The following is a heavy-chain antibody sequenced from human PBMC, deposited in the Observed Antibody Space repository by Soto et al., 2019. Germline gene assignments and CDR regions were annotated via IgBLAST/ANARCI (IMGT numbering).Heavy chain of an antibody. CDR3: ARDQAVITISGGFDY. D-gene: IGHD3-3*01. Sequence: QAQLVESGGGVVQPGRSLRLSCAASGFTFSSYAMHWVRQAPGKGLEWVAVISYDGSNKYYADSVKGRFTISRDNSKNTPYRQMNSLRAEDTAVYYCARDQAVITISGGFDYWGQGTLVTVSS. J-gene: IGHJ4*02. CDR2: ISYDGSNK. CDR1: GFTFSSYA. V-gene: IGHV3-30-3*01.